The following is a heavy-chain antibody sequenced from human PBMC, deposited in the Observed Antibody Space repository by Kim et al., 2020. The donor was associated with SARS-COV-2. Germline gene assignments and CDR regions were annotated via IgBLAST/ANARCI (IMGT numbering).Heavy chain of an antibody. V-gene: IGHV3-23*01. CDR3: AKDTAPASTVLFDY. J-gene: IGHJ4*02. Sequence: GGSLRLSCEASGFSFTTFAMSWVRQAPGKGLEWVSGVSNSSDRTYYADSVKGRLTISRDNSRNTIDLQMNSLRAKDTAMYYCAKDTAPASTVLFDYWGQGALVTVSS. CDR1: GFSFTTFA. CDR2: VSNSSDRT. D-gene: IGHD2-15*01.